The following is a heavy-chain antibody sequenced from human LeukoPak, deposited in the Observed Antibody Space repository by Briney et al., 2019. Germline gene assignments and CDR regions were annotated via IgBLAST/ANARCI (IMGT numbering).Heavy chain of an antibody. D-gene: IGHD1-14*01. V-gene: IGHV1-18*01. CDR3: AREASGTTAGYYYYYMDV. CDR2: ISAYNGNT. Sequence: ASVKVSCKASGYTLTSYGISWVRQAPGQGLESMGWISAYNGNTNYAQKLQGRVTMTTDTSTSTAYMELRSLRSDDTAVYYCAREASGTTAGYYYYYMDVWGKGTTVTVSS. J-gene: IGHJ6*03. CDR1: GYTLTSYG.